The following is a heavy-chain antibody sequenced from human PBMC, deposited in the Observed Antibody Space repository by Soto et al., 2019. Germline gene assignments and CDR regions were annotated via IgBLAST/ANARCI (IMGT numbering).Heavy chain of an antibody. V-gene: IGHV3-23*01. CDR3: AKVLEAAGTFSRYFDY. CDR2: LSGSGGTT. D-gene: IGHD6-13*01. Sequence: GGSLRLSCASSGFPCSSYAMIWVRQAPGKGLEWVSGLSGSGGTTYYADSVKGRFTISRDNSKNTLYLQMNSLRAEDTAVYYCAKVLEAAGTFSRYFDYWGQGTLVTVSS. J-gene: IGHJ4*02. CDR1: GFPCSSYA.